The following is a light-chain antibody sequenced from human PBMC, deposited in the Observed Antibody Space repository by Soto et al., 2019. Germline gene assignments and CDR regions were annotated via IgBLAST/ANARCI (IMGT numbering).Light chain of an antibody. V-gene: IGKV1-8*01. CDR3: QQFYNYPRT. J-gene: IGKJ1*01. Sequence: QMTQSPSSLSASVGDRVSITCRATQDIGTYLAWYQQIPGKAPKLLIYDASTLQTGVPSRFSGSGSGTDFTLTISYLQSEDFGTYYCQQFYNYPRTFGQGTKVDIK. CDR1: QDIGTY. CDR2: DAS.